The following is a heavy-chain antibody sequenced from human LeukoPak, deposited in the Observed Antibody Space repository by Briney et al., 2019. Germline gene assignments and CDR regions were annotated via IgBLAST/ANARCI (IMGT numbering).Heavy chain of an antibody. D-gene: IGHD3-10*01. CDR3: AKDLRSESYGIDY. CDR1: GFTFSSSG. CDR2: IWYDGSNK. Sequence: GGSLRLSCAASGFTFSSSGMHRVRQAPGKGLEWVAFIWYDGSNKYYADSVKGRFTISRDNSKNTLYLQMNSLRAEDSAVYYCAKDLRSESYGIDYWGQGTLVAASS. J-gene: IGHJ4*02. V-gene: IGHV3-30*02.